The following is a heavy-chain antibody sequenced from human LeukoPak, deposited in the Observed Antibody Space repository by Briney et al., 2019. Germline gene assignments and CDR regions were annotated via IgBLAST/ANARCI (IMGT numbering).Heavy chain of an antibody. J-gene: IGHJ4*02. Sequence: GASVKVSCKASGYTFTSYYMHWVRQAPGQGLEWMGIINPSGGSTSYAQKLQGRVTMTRDTSTSTVYMELSSLRSEDTAVYYCARDPKKVGLLWFGELDDYWGQGTLVTVSS. CDR2: INPSGGST. CDR3: ARDPKKVGLLWFGELDDY. D-gene: IGHD3-10*01. CDR1: GYTFTSYY. V-gene: IGHV1-46*04.